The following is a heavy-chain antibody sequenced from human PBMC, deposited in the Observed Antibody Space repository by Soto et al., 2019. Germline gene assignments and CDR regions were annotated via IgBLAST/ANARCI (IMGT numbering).Heavy chain of an antibody. Sequence: GESLKISCKASGYIFIDYWIGWVRQIPGKGLEWMGIVYPRDSDTRYSPSFQGQVTISDDRSTGTAFLQWRSLKASDTALYYCARPPLPGYSIHFNSWGQGTLVTVSS. CDR3: ARPPLPGYSIHFNS. J-gene: IGHJ4*02. V-gene: IGHV5-51*01. D-gene: IGHD2-15*01. CDR2: VYPRDSDT. CDR1: GYIFIDYW.